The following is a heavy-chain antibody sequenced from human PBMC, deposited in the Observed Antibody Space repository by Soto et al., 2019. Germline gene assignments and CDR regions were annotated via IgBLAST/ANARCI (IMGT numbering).Heavy chain of an antibody. V-gene: IGHV1-2*02. CDR2: INPNSGGT. Sequence: ASVKVSCKASGYTFTGYYMHWVRQAPGQGLEWMGWINPNSGGTNYAQKFQGRVTMTRDTSISTAYMELSRLRSDDTAVYYCERSGYSYGQFDYWGQGTLGTVSS. CDR1: GYTFTGYY. J-gene: IGHJ4*02. D-gene: IGHD5-18*01. CDR3: ERSGYSYGQFDY.